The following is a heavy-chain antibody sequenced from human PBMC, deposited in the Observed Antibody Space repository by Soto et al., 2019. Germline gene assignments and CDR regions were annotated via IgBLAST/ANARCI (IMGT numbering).Heavy chain of an antibody. CDR1: GDSISAVDYF. J-gene: IGHJ5*01. D-gene: IGHD2-15*01. CDR2: IYKSTTT. CDR3: ARGRYCLPGRCFPNLFDS. V-gene: IGHV4-30-4*01. Sequence: SETLSLTCSVSGDSISAVDYFWAWVRQPPGQALEYIGYIYKSTTTYYNPSFESRVAISLDTSKSQFSLTVTSVTAADTAVYFCARGRYCLPGRCFPNLFDSWGQGTLVTVSS.